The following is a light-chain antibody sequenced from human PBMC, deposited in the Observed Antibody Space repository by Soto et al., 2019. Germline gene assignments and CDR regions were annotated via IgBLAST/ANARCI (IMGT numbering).Light chain of an antibody. CDR2: DVS. CDR1: SSDVGGYNY. V-gene: IGLV2-14*03. J-gene: IGLJ2*01. CDR3: SSYTSTCTVV. Sequence: QSALTQPASVSGSPGQSITISCTGTSSDVGGYNYVSWYQHHPGKAPKLMIYDVSNRPSGVSNRFSGSKSDNTASLTISGLQAEDEADYYCSSYTSTCTVVFGGGTKVTVL.